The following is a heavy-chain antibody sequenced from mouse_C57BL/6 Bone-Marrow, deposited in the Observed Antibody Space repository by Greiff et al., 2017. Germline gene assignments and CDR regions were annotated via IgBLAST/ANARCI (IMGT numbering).Heavy chain of an antibody. CDR1: GFTIKDDY. CDR3: TTGFYWYFDV. Sequence: EVKLVESGAELVRPGASVKLSCTASGFTIKDDYMHWVKQRPEQGLEWIGWIDPENGDTEYASKFQGKATITADTASNTAYLQLSSLTSEDTAVYYCTTGFYWYFDVWGTGTTVTVSS. V-gene: IGHV14-4*01. J-gene: IGHJ1*03. CDR2: IDPENGDT.